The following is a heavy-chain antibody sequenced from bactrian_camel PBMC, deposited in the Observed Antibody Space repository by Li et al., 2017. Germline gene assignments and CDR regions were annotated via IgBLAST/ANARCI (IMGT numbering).Heavy chain of an antibody. CDR1: RYTCQRYC. J-gene: IGHJ4*01. Sequence: VQLVESGGGSVQAGGSLRLSCADSRYTCQRYCMGWFRQAPGKEREGVAVIGTGGGGSTTYADSVRGRFTISHDSATNTMYLQMNSLKPEDTAMYYCAASRSLILSGRRSDDYDYWGQGTQVTVS. D-gene: IGHD1*01. V-gene: IGHV3S66*01. CDR2: IGTGGGGST. CDR3: AASRSLILSGRRSDDYDY.